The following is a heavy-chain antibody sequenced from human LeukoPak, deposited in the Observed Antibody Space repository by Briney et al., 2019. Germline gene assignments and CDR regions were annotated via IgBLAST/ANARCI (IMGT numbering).Heavy chain of an antibody. D-gene: IGHD6-19*01. V-gene: IGHV5-10-1*01. J-gene: IGHJ4*02. CDR3: ARSGGGVAGYFDY. Sequence: GESLRISCKGSGYSFTSYWISWVRQMPGKGLEWMGRIDPSDSYTSYSPSFQGHVTISADRSISTAYLQWSTLKASDTAMYYCARSGGGVAGYFDYWGQGSLVTVSS. CDR2: IDPSDSYT. CDR1: GYSFTSYW.